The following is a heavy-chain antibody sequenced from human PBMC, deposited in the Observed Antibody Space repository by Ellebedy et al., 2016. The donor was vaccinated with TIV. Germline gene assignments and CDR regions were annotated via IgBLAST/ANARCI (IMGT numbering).Heavy chain of an antibody. CDR2: SHSSGTT. CDR1: GGSISSDY. J-gene: IGHJ4*02. Sequence: MPSETLSLTCTVSGGSISSDYWSWIRQPAGKGLEWIGRSHSSGTTNYNPSLKSRVTMSVDTSKNQFSLKLSSVTAADTAVYYCGGSRDGHIDYWGQGTPVTVSS. D-gene: IGHD5-24*01. V-gene: IGHV4-4*07. CDR3: GGSRDGHIDY.